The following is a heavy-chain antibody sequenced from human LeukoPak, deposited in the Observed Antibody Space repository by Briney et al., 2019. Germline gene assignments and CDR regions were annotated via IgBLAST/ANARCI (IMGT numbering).Heavy chain of an antibody. D-gene: IGHD7-27*01. Sequence: ASVTVSCKASGYTLTKNHLYWVRQAPGQGLEWMGWIDPKSGGTNFAQNFQGRLTMTRDTSINTAYMEQTRLTSDDTTVYYCARELGINAFDVWGQGTMVTVSS. V-gene: IGHV1-2*02. CDR1: GYTLTKNH. CDR3: ARELGINAFDV. CDR2: IDPKSGGT. J-gene: IGHJ3*01.